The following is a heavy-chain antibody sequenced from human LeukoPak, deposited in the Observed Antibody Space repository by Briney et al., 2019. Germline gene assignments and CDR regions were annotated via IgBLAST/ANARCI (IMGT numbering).Heavy chain of an antibody. V-gene: IGHV3-74*01. D-gene: IGHD3-22*01. J-gene: IGHJ4*02. CDR2: INTDGSVT. Sequence: GGSLRLSCAASGFTFSNYGMHWVRQAPGKGLVWVSRINTDGSVTSHADSVKGRFTISRDNAKNTLYLQMNSLRAEDTAVYYCAREYYDSSGYHFEYWGQGTLVTVSS. CDR1: GFTFSNYG. CDR3: AREYYDSSGYHFEY.